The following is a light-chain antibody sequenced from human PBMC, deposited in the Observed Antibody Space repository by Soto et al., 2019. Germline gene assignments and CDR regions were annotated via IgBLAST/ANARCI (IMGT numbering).Light chain of an antibody. J-gene: IGKJ1*01. CDR2: AAS. CDR1: QGISKW. CDR3: QQYQSYSPWT. Sequence: DIYMTQSPSTLSASVGDRVTITCRASQGISKWLAWHQQKPGKAPKLLIYAASNMESGVPSRFRGSGSGTEFTLIISSLQPDDSATYFCQQYQSYSPWTFGQGTKVEVK. V-gene: IGKV1-5*01.